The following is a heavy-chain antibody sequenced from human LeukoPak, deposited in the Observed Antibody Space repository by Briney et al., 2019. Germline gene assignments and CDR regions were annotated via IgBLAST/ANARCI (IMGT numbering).Heavy chain of an antibody. CDR2: ISSSSSYI. CDR3: ARAREWCSSTSCYDDAFDI. Sequence: PGGSLRLSCAASGSTFSSYSMNWVRQAPGKWLEWVSSISSSSSYIYYADSVKGRFTISRDNAKNSLYLQMNSLRAEDTAVYYCARAREWCSSTSCYDDAFDIWGQGTMVTVSS. V-gene: IGHV3-21*01. CDR1: GSTFSSYS. J-gene: IGHJ3*02. D-gene: IGHD2-2*01.